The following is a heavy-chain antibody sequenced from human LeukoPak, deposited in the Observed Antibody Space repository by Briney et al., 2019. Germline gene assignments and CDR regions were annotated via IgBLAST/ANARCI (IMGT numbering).Heavy chain of an antibody. V-gene: IGHV4-61*02. J-gene: IGHJ5*02. CDR2: IYTGGTT. Sequence: SETLSLTCSVSGGSISSANYYLSWIRQPAGKGLEWIVRIYTGGTTNYNPSLKTRVTISIHTSKNQFSLTLNSVTAADTAIYYCARESRASRFDPWGQGILVTVSS. D-gene: IGHD2-21*01. CDR1: GGSISSANYY. CDR3: ARESRASRFDP.